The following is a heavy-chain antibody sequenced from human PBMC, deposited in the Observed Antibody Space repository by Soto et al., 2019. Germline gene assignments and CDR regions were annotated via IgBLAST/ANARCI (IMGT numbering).Heavy chain of an antibody. CDR1: GGSFSGYY. J-gene: IGHJ3*02. Sequence: SETLYLTCAVYGGSFSGYYWSWIRQPPGKGLEWIGEINHSGSTNYNPSLKSRVTISVDTSKNQFSLKLSSVTAADTAVYYCARERRDFWSGYAFDIWGQGTMV. CDR3: ARERRDFWSGYAFDI. CDR2: INHSGST. D-gene: IGHD3-3*01. V-gene: IGHV4-34*01.